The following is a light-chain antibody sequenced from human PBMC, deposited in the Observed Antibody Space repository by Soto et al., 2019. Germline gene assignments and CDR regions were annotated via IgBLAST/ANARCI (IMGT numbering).Light chain of an antibody. CDR3: TSYTSNSTLV. CDR2: DVS. CDR1: SSDIGGYNY. Sequence: QSVLTQPASVSGSPGQSITISCTGTSSDIGGYNYVSWYQQHPGKAPKLMIYDVSNRPSGVSNRFSGSKSGNTASLTISGLQAEDEADFYCTSYTSNSTLVFGTGTKVTVL. V-gene: IGLV2-14*01. J-gene: IGLJ1*01.